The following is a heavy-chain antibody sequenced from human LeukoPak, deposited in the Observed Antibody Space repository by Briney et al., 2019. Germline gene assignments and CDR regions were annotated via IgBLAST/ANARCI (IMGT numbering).Heavy chain of an antibody. CDR1: GGTFSSYA. D-gene: IGHD3-9*01. Sequence: ASVKVSCKASGGTFSSYAISWVRQAPGQGLEWMGWINSDNGNTKYSQKFQGRVTITRDTSAYTAYMELRSLSSADTAIYFCARAPYDFLTGFSLNWFDPWGQGTLVTVSS. J-gene: IGHJ5*02. CDR3: ARAPYDFLTGFSLNWFDP. V-gene: IGHV1-3*04. CDR2: INSDNGNT.